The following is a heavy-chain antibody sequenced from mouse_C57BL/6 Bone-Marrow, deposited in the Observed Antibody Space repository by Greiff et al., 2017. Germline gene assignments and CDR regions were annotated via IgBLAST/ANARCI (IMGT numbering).Heavy chain of an antibody. CDR2: ISRGSGNT. CDR3: GRRSYFDY. CDR1: GFTFSSYT. Sequence: EVQLVESGGGLVKPGGSLKLSCAASGFTFSSYTMSWVRQTPEKRLEWFATISRGSGNTDYPDSLKGRFTISRDNAKNTLYLQMSSLRSEDTALYYCGRRSYFDYWGQGTTLTVSA. V-gene: IGHV5-9*01. J-gene: IGHJ2*01.